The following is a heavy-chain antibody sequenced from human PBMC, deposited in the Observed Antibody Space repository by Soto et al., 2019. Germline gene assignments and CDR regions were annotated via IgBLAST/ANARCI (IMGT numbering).Heavy chain of an antibody. CDR3: ARVGIAAVLQPFDY. D-gene: IGHD6-13*01. CDR1: GFTFSNYS. Sequence: GGSLRLSCAASGFTFSNYSMNWVRQAPGEGPEWVSYISSSGTTIYNAGSVKGRFTISRDNAKNSLFLQMNSLRVEDTAVYYCARVGIAAVLQPFDYWGQGTLVTVSS. CDR2: ISSSGTTI. J-gene: IGHJ4*02. V-gene: IGHV3-48*01.